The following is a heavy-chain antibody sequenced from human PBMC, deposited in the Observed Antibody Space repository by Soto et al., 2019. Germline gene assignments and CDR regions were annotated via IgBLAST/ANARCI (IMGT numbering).Heavy chain of an antibody. CDR2: IIPIFGTA. D-gene: IGHD2-15*01. J-gene: IGHJ6*02. CDR3: ARDNGYCSGGSCYSIAYGMDV. CDR1: GGTFSSYA. V-gene: IGHV1-69*01. Sequence: VQLVQSGAEVKKPGSSVKVSCKASGGTFSSYAISWVRQAPGQGLEWMGGIIPIFGTANYAQKFQGRVTITADESTSTAYMELSSLRSEDTAVYYCARDNGYCSGGSCYSIAYGMDVWGQGTTVTVSS.